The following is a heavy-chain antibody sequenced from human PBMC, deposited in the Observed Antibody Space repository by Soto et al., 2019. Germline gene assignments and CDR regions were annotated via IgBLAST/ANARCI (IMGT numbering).Heavy chain of an antibody. J-gene: IGHJ6*02. CDR1: GFTFSDYY. Sequence: QVQLVESGGGLVRPGGSLRLSCAASGFTFSDYYMTWIRQAPGEGLEWVSYITGSSDYTNYADSVKGRFTISRDNVKNSLYLQMNSLRAEETAVYYCAREYYYGMDVWGQGTTVTVSS. V-gene: IGHV3-11*05. CDR3: AREYYYGMDV. CDR2: ITGSSDYT.